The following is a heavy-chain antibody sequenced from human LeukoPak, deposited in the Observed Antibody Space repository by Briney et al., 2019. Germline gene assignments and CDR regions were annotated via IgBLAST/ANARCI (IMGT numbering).Heavy chain of an antibody. D-gene: IGHD6-13*01. J-gene: IGHJ6*03. CDR3: ARDGDYSSSWHYYYYMDV. Sequence: VSVKVSCKSSGYTFTSYYMHRVRQAPGQGLEWMGIINPSGGSTSYAQKFQGRVTMTRDTSTSTVYMELSSLRSEDTAVYYCARDGDYSSSWHYYYYMDVWGKGTTVTVSS. CDR1: GYTFTSYY. V-gene: IGHV1-46*03. CDR2: INPSGGST.